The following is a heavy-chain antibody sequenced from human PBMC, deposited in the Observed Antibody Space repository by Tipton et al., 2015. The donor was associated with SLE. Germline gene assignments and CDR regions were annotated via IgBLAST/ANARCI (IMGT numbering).Heavy chain of an antibody. V-gene: IGHV4-59*01. CDR1: GGSISGYS. CDR3: ARDRYCGGGSCFDWFFDL. CDR2: IYHSGST. Sequence: LRLSCTVSGGSISGYSWSWVRQPPGKGLEWIGYIYHSGSTNYNPSLKSRVTMSVDTSENQFSLKLTSVTAADTAVYYCARDRYCGGGSCFDWFFDLWARGTLVTVSS. D-gene: IGHD2-15*01. J-gene: IGHJ2*01.